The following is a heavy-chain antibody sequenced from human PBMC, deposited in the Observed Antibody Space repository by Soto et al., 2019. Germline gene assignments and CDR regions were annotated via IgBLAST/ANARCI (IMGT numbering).Heavy chain of an antibody. J-gene: IGHJ4*02. V-gene: IGHV4-34*01. CDR1: GGSLSGNY. CDR2: THHSGST. D-gene: IGHD2-21*02. CDR3: ARTTAAIHFTY. Sequence: SETLSLTCAVYGGSLSGNYWGWIRQPPGKGLEWIGETHHSGSTAYNPSLKSRVTISVDTSRNQFSLKLNSVTAADTAVYYCARTTAAIHFTYWSQGTLVTVSS.